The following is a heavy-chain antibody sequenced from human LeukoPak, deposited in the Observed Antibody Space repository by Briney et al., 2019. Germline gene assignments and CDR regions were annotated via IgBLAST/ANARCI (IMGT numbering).Heavy chain of an antibody. V-gene: IGHV1-46*01. CDR2: INPIGGTT. Sequence: ASVKVSCKASGYTFTSYYIHWVRQAPGQGLEWMGIINPIGGTTDYAQKFQGRVTITTDESTSTAYMELSSLRSEDTAVYYCASLRDGYNFGAFDIWGQGTMVTVSS. D-gene: IGHD5-24*01. J-gene: IGHJ3*02. CDR3: ASLRDGYNFGAFDI. CDR1: GYTFTSYY.